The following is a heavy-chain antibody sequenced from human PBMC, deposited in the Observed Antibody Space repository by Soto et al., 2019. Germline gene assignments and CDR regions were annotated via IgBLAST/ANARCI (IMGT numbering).Heavy chain of an antibody. D-gene: IGHD3-3*01. CDR1: GGSISSSSYY. J-gene: IGHJ6*02. CDR3: ARDDCDFWSGYGLAV. Sequence: SLTCTVSGGSISSSSYYWGWIRQPPGKGLEWIGSIYYSGSTYYNPSLKSRVTISVDTSKNQFSLKLSSVTAADTAVYYCARDDCDFWSGYGLAVWGQGTTVTVSS. V-gene: IGHV4-39*02. CDR2: IYYSGST.